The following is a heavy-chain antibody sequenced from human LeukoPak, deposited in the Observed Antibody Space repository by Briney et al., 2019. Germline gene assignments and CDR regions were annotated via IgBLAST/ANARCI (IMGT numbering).Heavy chain of an antibody. J-gene: IGHJ4*02. CDR3: AREGLQAAYCFDY. Sequence: GGSLRLSCAASGFTVSSNFPSWGRQPPGEGLGWVSDTFSGGSTYYADSVKGRFTISRDNSKNTLYLQMSSLRTADTTVYYCAREGLQAAYCFDYWGQGALVTVSS. CDR1: GFTVSSNF. CDR2: TFSGGST. D-gene: IGHD4-11*01. V-gene: IGHV3-53*01.